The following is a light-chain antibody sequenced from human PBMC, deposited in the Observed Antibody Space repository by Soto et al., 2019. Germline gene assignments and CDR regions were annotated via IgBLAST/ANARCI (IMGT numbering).Light chain of an antibody. CDR2: GAS. V-gene: IGKV3-15*01. Sequence: EIVMTQSPATLSVSPGERATLSCRASQSVSSNLAWYQQKPGQAPRLLIYGASTRATGIPARFSGSGSGTEFTLTISSLQSEDVAVYYWQQYNHWRTFGQGTKVEIK. J-gene: IGKJ1*01. CDR1: QSVSSN. CDR3: QQYNHWRT.